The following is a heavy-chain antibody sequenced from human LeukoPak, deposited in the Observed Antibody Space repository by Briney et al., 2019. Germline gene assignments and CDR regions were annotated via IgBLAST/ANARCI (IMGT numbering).Heavy chain of an antibody. Sequence: SETLSLTCTVSGGSISSYYWSWIRQPPGKGLEWIGYIYYSGSTNYNPSLKSRVTISVDTSKNQFSLKLSSVTAADTAVYYCARYNDTLTFAYYFDYWGQGTLVTVSS. CDR2: IYYSGST. CDR3: ARYNDTLTFAYYFDY. V-gene: IGHV4-59*01. D-gene: IGHD3-9*01. J-gene: IGHJ4*02. CDR1: GGSISSYY.